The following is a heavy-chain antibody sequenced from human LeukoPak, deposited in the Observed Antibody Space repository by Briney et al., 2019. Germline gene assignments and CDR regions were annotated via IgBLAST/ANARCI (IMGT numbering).Heavy chain of an antibody. CDR1: GYSFTSYW. Sequence: GESLKISCKGSGYSFTSYWIGWVRQMPGKGLEWMGIIYPGDSDTRYSPSFQGQVTISADKSISTAYLQWSSLKASDTAMYYCARDPSIAARPYYYMDVWGKGTTVTVSS. J-gene: IGHJ6*03. V-gene: IGHV5-51*01. D-gene: IGHD6-6*01. CDR3: ARDPSIAARPYYYMDV. CDR2: IYPGDSDT.